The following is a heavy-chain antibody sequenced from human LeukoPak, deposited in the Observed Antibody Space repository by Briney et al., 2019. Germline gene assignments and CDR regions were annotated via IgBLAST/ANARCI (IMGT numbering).Heavy chain of an antibody. CDR2: IIPIFGTA. J-gene: IGHJ4*02. V-gene: IGHV1-69*13. CDR3: ARAYREYSSSCDY. D-gene: IGHD6-6*01. Sequence: ASVKVSCKASGGTFSSYAISWVRQAPGQGLEWMGGIIPIFGTANYAQKFQGRVTITADESTSTAYMELSSLRSEDTAVYYCARAYREYSSSCDYWGQGTLVTVSS. CDR1: GGTFSSYA.